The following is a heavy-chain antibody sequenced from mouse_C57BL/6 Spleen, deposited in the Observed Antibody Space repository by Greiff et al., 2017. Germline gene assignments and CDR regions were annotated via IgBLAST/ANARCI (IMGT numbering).Heavy chain of an antibody. CDR3: ARTYDGSSHWYFDV. D-gene: IGHD1-1*01. Sequence: EVQLQQSGPELVKPGASVKIPCKASGYTFTDYNMDWVKQSHGKSLEWIGDINPNNGGTIYNQKFKGKATLTVDKSSSTAYMELRSLTSEDTAVXYCARTYDGSSHWYFDVWGTGNTVTVSS. J-gene: IGHJ1*03. V-gene: IGHV1-18*01. CDR1: GYTFTDYN. CDR2: INPNNGGT.